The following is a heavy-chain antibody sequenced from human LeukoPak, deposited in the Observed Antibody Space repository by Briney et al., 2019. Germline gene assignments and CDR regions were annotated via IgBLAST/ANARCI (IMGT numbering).Heavy chain of an antibody. CDR3: ARHLSGSSWFDP. V-gene: IGHV4-30-4*08. J-gene: IGHJ5*02. D-gene: IGHD1-26*01. CDR2: MHYSGNT. CDR1: GDSITSGAYC. Sequence: SETLSLTCTVSGDSITSGAYCWTWIRQPPGKGLEWVAYMHYSGNTYYNSSLKSRLTISVDTSKNQFSLKLSFVTAADTAMYYCARHLSGSSWFDPWGQGTLVTVSS.